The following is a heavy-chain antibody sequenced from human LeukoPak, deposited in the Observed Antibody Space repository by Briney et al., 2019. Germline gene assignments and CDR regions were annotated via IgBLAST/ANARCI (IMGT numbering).Heavy chain of an antibody. CDR2: IKSKTDGGTT. Sequence: GGSLRLSCAASGFTFSNAWMSWVRQAPGKGLEWVGRIKSKTDGGTTDYAAPVKGRFTISRDDSKNTLYLQMNSLRAEDTAVYYGARGDYGGNTHIDYWGQGTLVTVSS. D-gene: IGHD4-23*01. J-gene: IGHJ4*02. CDR1: GFTFSNAW. V-gene: IGHV3-15*01. CDR3: ARGDYGGNTHIDY.